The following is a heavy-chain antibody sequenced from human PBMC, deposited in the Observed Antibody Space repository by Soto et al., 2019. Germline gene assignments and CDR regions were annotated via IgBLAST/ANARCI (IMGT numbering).Heavy chain of an antibody. CDR2: IYYSGST. J-gene: IGHJ4*02. CDR3: ARSSHYDTSGYYSFFGD. Sequence: SETLSLTCTVSGGSISSYYWSWIRQPPGKGLEWIGYIYYSGSTNYNPSLKSRVTISVDTSKNQFSLKLSSVTAADTAVYYCARSSHYDTSGYYSFFGDWGPRTLVTVSS. D-gene: IGHD3-22*01. CDR1: GGSISSYY. V-gene: IGHV4-59*01.